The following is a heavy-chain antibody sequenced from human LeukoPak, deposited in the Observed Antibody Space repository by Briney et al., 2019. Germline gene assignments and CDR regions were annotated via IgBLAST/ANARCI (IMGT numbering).Heavy chain of an antibody. Sequence: SETLSLTCTVSGGSISSGDYYWSWIRQPPGKGLEWIGYIYYSGSTNYNPSLKSRVTISVDTSKNQFSLKLSSVTAADTAVYYCARRDSYGDSYRDAFDIWGQGTMVTVSS. CDR1: GGSISSGDYY. CDR3: ARRDSYGDSYRDAFDI. CDR2: IYYSGST. V-gene: IGHV4-61*08. J-gene: IGHJ3*02. D-gene: IGHD4-17*01.